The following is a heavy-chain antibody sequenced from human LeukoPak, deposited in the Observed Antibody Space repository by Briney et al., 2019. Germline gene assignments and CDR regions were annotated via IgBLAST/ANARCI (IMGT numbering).Heavy chain of an antibody. CDR3: ARGPPARYSGYDLLDS. J-gene: IGHJ5*01. V-gene: IGHV3-23*01. D-gene: IGHD5-12*01. CDR1: GFTFSSYA. Sequence: GGSLRLSCAASGFTFSSYAMSWVRQAPGKGLEWVSAISGSGGSTYYADSVKGRFTISRDNSKNTLYLQMNSLRAEDTAVYYCARGPPARYSGYDLLDSWGHGTLVTVSS. CDR2: ISGSGGST.